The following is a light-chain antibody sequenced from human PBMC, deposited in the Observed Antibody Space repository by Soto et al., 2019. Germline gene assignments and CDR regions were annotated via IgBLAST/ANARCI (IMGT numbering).Light chain of an antibody. CDR3: QQYDNLPLT. J-gene: IGKJ4*01. Sequence: LAPGERATLSCRATESISSSYLAWYQQKPGQAPRLLIYGASSRATGVPSRFSGSGSGTDFTFTISSLQPEDIATYYCQQYDNLPLTFGGGTKVDIK. V-gene: IGKV3-20*01. CDR1: ESISSSY. CDR2: GAS.